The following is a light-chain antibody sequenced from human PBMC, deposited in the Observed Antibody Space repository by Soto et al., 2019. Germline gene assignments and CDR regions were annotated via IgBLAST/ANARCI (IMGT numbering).Light chain of an antibody. Sequence: QSALTQPAFVSGSPGQSITISCTGTSSDVGAYIFVSWYQQHPGKAPKLMIYDIINRPSGVSNRFSGSKSGNTASLTISGLQAEDEADYYCVSFTTSRSYVFGTGTKLTVL. J-gene: IGLJ1*01. V-gene: IGLV2-14*03. CDR2: DII. CDR3: VSFTTSRSYV. CDR1: SSDVGAYIF.